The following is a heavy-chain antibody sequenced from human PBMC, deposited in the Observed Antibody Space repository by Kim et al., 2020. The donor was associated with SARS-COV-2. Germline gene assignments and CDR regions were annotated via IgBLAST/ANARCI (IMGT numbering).Heavy chain of an antibody. Sequence: GGSLRLSCAASGFTFSNAWMSWVRQAPGKGLEWVGRIRSKTDGGTTDYAAPVKGRFTISRDDSKNTLYLQMNSLKTEDTAMYYCTTDPRSRGEDNFNPWGQGTLVTVSS. CDR3: TTDPRSRGEDNFNP. J-gene: IGHJ5*02. V-gene: IGHV3-15*01. CDR1: GFTFSNAW. CDR2: IRSKTDGGTT. D-gene: IGHD6-25*01.